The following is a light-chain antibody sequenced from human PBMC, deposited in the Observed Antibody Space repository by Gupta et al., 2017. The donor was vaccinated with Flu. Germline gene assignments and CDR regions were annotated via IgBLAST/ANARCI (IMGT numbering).Light chain of an antibody. Sequence: EIVSTQTPATLSLSPGDRAILPCRASQCVNIYLAWYQQKPGQPPSLLMFDASKRSAGIADRFSGSGGGTDLTLTISTRVQEDFAVYYCQQRIGLHMYTFGQGTKLEI. CDR1: QCVNIY. CDR2: DAS. V-gene: IGKV3-11*01. CDR3: QQRIGLHMYT. J-gene: IGKJ2*01.